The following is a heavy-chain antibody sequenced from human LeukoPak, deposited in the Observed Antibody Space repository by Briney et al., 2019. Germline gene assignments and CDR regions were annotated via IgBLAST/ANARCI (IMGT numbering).Heavy chain of an antibody. CDR2: IYLVDFDI. CDR1: GYSFTNYV. Sequence: GESLKISCKGSGYSFTNYVIGCVRHMPVKGLEWMGIIYLVDFDIRYSPSFQGRVTISADKSISIAYLQWSSLKASDTAMYYCARKGRYCSSTNCPFDYWGQGTLVTVSS. CDR3: ARKGRYCSSTNCPFDY. V-gene: IGHV5-51*01. D-gene: IGHD2-2*01. J-gene: IGHJ4*02.